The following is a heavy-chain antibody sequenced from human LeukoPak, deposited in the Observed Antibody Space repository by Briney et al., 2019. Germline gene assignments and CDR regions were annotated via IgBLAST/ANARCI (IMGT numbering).Heavy chain of an antibody. J-gene: IGHJ6*02. V-gene: IGHV4-59*01. Sequence: SETLSLTCTVSGGSISNYYWSWIRQPPGKGLEWIGYIYYSGSTNYNPSLKSRVAISVDTSKNQFSLNLSSVTAADTAMYYCARDRSPEGYYDSSHWDYYHGMDVWGQGTTVTVSS. CDR1: GGSISNYY. D-gene: IGHD3-22*01. CDR2: IYYSGST. CDR3: ARDRSPEGYYDSSHWDYYHGMDV.